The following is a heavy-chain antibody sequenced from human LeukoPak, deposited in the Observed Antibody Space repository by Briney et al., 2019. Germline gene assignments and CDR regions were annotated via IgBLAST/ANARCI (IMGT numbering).Heavy chain of an antibody. CDR2: IYSTGTT. D-gene: IGHD3-10*01. V-gene: IGHV4-4*07. J-gene: IGHJ5*02. Sequence: PSETLSLTCTVSGGSMNQYYWSWIRQPAGKGLEWMGRIYSTGTTYYKPSLKSRVTMSVDTTHNQFFLKLNSVTAADTAVYYCARDRRWGRITMVRGVSGWFDPWGQGTLVTVSS. CDR1: GGSMNQYY. CDR3: ARDRRWGRITMVRGVSGWFDP.